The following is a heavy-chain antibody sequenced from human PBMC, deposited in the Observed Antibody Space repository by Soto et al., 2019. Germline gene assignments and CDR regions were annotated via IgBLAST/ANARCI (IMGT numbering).Heavy chain of an antibody. V-gene: IGHV1-69*01. J-gene: IGHJ5*02. CDR1: GDSFTNYA. CDR2: IILALRTP. Sequence: QVLLVQSGAEMKQPGSSVSVSCRASGDSFTNYAFTWVRQAPGHGPEWLGGIILALRTPHYPQRFQGRLTVTADESSSTVYMELGSLRLDDTAVYYCGRYCTNTKCRGGYYLDLWGQGALLTVSS. D-gene: IGHD2-8*01. CDR3: GRYCTNTKCRGGYYLDL.